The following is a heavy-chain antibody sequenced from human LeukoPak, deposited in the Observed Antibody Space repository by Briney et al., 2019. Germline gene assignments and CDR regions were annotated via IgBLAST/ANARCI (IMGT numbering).Heavy chain of an antibody. CDR2: INPNSGGT. CDR1: GYTFTGYY. D-gene: IGHD3-22*01. J-gene: IGHJ4*02. V-gene: IGHV1-2*02. CDR3: ARKDYYDSSGCDY. Sequence: ASVKVSCKASGYTFTGYYMHWVRQAPGQGLEWMGWINPNSGGTNYAQKFQGRVTMTRDTSISTAYMELSRLRSDDTAVYYCARKDYYDSSGCDYWGQGTLVTVSS.